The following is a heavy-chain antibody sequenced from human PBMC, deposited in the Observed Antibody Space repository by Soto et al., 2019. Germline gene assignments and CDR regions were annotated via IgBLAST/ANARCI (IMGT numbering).Heavy chain of an antibody. Sequence: VDSLRLSSIPSGFKFSIYWLHRIRQAPGGGLVWVSRIKSDVSGTYYAASVEGRLTISRDNAKNSLYLQMNSLRADDTAVYYCARDYYDSSGYYAYLGYWGQGT. V-gene: IGHV3-74*01. CDR1: GFKFSIYW. J-gene: IGHJ4*02. D-gene: IGHD3-22*01. CDR2: IKSDVSGT. CDR3: ARDYYDSSGYYAYLGY.